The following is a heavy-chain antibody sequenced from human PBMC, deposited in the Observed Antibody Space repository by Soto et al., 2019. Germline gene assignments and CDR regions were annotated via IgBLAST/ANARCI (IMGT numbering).Heavy chain of an antibody. D-gene: IGHD3-10*01. J-gene: IGHJ4*02. CDR2: IYYSGST. V-gene: IGHV4-31*03. Sequence: QVQLQESGPGLVKPSQTLSLTCTVSGGSISSGGYYWSWIRQHPGKGLEWIGYIYYSGSTYYNPSLKRRVTISVATSKNQFSLKLSSVTAADTAVYYCARGLGWNGELKKFDYWGQGTLVTVSS. CDR1: GGSISSGGYY. CDR3: ARGLGWNGELKKFDY.